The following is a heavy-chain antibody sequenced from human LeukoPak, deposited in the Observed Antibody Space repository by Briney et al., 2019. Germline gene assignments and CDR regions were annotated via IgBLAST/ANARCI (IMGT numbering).Heavy chain of an antibody. V-gene: IGHV3-66*04. D-gene: IGHD2-21*02. CDR2: MYSGGNT. J-gene: IGHJ3*02. CDR1: GFTVSSNY. CDR3: ARRMVTIDDHDAFDI. Sequence: GGSLRLSCAASGFTVSSNYMNWVRQAPGKGLEWVSVMYSGGNTYYGDSVKGRFTISRDTSKNTVYLQMSSLRAEDTAVYYCARRMVTIDDHDAFDIWGQGTMVTVSS.